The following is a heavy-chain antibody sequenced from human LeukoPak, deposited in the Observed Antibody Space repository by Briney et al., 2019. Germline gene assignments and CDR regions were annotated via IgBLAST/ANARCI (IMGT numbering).Heavy chain of an antibody. J-gene: IGHJ4*02. Sequence: PGKSLTLSCVVSGFNFDNFAMHWVRQPLGKGLEWAAVISHDGRTKYYADSMKGRITISRDNAKNSLYLQMNSLRAEDTAVYYCARGWDNWNYDYFDYWGQGTLVTVSS. D-gene: IGHD1-7*01. CDR1: GFNFDNFA. V-gene: IGHV3-30*04. CDR2: ISHDGRTK. CDR3: ARGWDNWNYDYFDY.